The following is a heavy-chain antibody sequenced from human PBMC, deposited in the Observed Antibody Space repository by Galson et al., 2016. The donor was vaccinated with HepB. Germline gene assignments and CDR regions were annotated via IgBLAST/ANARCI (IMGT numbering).Heavy chain of an antibody. CDR3: ASSFETRFGSGSYY. J-gene: IGHJ4*02. V-gene: IGHV3-48*04. D-gene: IGHD1-26*01. CDR1: GFPFTTSA. Sequence: SLRLSCAASGFPFTTSALNWVRQAPGKGLQWVSFISGSGTTTLYTDSVKGRFTISRDNAKNSLYLQMNSLRPEDTAVYYCASSFETRFGSGSYYWGQGTLVTVSS. CDR2: ISGSGTTT.